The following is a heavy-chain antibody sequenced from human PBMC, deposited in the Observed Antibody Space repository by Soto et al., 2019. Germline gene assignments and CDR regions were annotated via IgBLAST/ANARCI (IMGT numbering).Heavy chain of an antibody. CDR2: ISYDGSNK. Sequence: GGSLRLSCAASGFTFSSYAMHWVRQAPGKGLEWVAVISYDGSNKYYADSVKGRFTISRDNSKNTLYLQMNSLRAEDTDVYYCERHSTSSWTDYWGQGNLVPVSP. D-gene: IGHD6-13*01. CDR3: ERHSTSSWTDY. V-gene: IGHV3-30-3*01. J-gene: IGHJ4*02. CDR1: GFTFSSYA.